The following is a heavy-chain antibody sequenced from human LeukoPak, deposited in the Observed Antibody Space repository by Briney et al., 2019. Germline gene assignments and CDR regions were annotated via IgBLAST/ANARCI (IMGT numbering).Heavy chain of an antibody. CDR3: ATVAGGTYHFDL. D-gene: IGHD1-26*01. V-gene: IGHV3-53*01. Sequence: GGSLRLSCAASGFTVNSHYMSWVRQAPGKGLEWVSIIYDGGTTSYGDSVKGRFTISRDNSNNILYLQMSSLRAEDTAVYYCATVAGGTYHFDLWGQGALVTVSS. J-gene: IGHJ4*02. CDR2: IYDGGTT. CDR1: GFTVNSHY.